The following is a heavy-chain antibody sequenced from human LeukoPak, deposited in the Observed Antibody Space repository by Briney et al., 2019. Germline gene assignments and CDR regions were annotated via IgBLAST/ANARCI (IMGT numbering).Heavy chain of an antibody. V-gene: IGHV3-7*01. CDR3: ARDYGDYGLRPYYFDY. CDR1: GFTFSSYW. D-gene: IGHD4-17*01. CDR2: IKQDGSEK. Sequence: QPGGSLRLSCAASGFTFSSYWMSWVRQAPGKGLEWVANIKQDGSEKYYVDSVKGRFTISRDNAKNSLYLQMNSLRAEDTAVYYCARDYGDYGLRPYYFDYWGQGTLVTVSS. J-gene: IGHJ4*02.